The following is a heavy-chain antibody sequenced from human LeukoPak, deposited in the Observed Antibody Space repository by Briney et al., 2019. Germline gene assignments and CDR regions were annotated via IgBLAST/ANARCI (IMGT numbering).Heavy chain of an antibody. V-gene: IGHV4-59*01. CDR3: ARAIAVAGTRGIGPNDY. Sequence: SETLSLTCTVSGGSISSYYWSWIRQPPGKGLGWIGYIYYSGSTNYNPSLKSRVTISVDTSKNQFSLKLSSVTAADTAVYYCARAIAVAGTRGIGPNDYWGQGTLVTVSS. J-gene: IGHJ4*02. CDR2: IYYSGST. CDR1: GGSISSYY. D-gene: IGHD6-19*01.